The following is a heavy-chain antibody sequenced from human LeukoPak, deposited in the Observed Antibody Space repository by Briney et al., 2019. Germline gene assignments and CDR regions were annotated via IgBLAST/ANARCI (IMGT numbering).Heavy chain of an antibody. CDR1: GDSLTSHF. Sequence: SETLSLTCNVSGDSLTSHFWSWIRQTPGKGLEWIGYVFHSGTTNYSPSLKSRVTISLDTSKKQFYLSLASVTAADTAVYYCARRMATVTDAFDIWGRGTMVAVCS. CDR3: ARRMATVTDAFDI. CDR2: VFHSGTT. V-gene: IGHV4-59*08. J-gene: IGHJ3*02. D-gene: IGHD5-24*01.